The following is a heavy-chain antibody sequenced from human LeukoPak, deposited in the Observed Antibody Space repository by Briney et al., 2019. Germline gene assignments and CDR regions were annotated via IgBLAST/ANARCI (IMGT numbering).Heavy chain of an antibody. J-gene: IGHJ5*02. V-gene: IGHV4-30-2*01. Sequence: SETLSLTCTVSDGSISSGGYYWSWIRQPPGKGLEWIGYIYHGGSTDYNPSLKSRVTISVDRSKNQFSLKLSSVTAADTAVYYCARGYYYDSSGYYYAWGQGTLVTVSS. CDR3: ARGYYYDSSGYYYA. CDR1: DGSISSGGYY. D-gene: IGHD3-22*01. CDR2: IYHGGST.